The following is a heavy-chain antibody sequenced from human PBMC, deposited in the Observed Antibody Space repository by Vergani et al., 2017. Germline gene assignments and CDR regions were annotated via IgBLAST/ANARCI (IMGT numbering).Heavy chain of an antibody. J-gene: IGHJ3*01. CDR1: GFRFREHG. CDR3: ARDKFFPKDVFDL. CDR2: ISGHDHRT. V-gene: IGHV3-23*01. Sequence: EVQLLESGGGSVQPGESLRLSCVASGFRFREHGMNWVRQAPGKGLEWVSGISGHDHRTLYADSVKGRFTISRDNFRQTVNLHMNFLIAEDTAIYYCARDKFFPKDVFDLWGQGTLVTVSS.